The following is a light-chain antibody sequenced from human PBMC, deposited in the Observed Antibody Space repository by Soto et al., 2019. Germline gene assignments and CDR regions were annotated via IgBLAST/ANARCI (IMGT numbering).Light chain of an antibody. J-gene: IGLJ1*01. CDR2: DVN. Sequence: QSVLSQPRSVSGSPGQSVTISCTGTSNDVGGYNFVSWYQHHPGKAPKLMIYDVNKRPSGVPDRFSGSKSGNTASLTISGLQPDDEADYYCYSFAGDFDVFGTGTKLTVL. CDR3: YSFAGDFDV. V-gene: IGLV2-11*01. CDR1: SNDVGGYNF.